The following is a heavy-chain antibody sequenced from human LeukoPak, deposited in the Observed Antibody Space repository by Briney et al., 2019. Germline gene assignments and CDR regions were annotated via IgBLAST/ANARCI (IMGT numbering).Heavy chain of an antibody. V-gene: IGHV4-39*01. D-gene: IGHD6-19*01. CDR2: IYYGGST. CDR3: ARLAYSSRDY. J-gene: IGHJ4*02. CDR1: GGSISSSNYY. Sequence: SETLPLTCTVSGGSISSSNYYWGWIRQPPGKGLEWIGSIYYGGSTYYNPSLKSRVTISVDTSNNEFSLKLSSVTAADTAVYYCARLAYSSRDYWGQGTLVTVSS.